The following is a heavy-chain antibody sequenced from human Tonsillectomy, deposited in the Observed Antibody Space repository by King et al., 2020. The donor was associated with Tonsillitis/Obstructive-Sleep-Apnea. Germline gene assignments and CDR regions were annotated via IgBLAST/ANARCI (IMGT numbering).Heavy chain of an antibody. CDR1: GFTFSSYW. J-gene: IGHJ4*02. V-gene: IGHV3-7*04. D-gene: IGHD5-24*01. CDR2: INQDGSEK. CDR3: VRVETHSRRAADPWYFDH. Sequence: VQLVESGGDLVQPGGSLRLSCAASGFTFSSYWMNWVRQAPGKGLEWVANINQDGSEKYFVDSVKGRFTIARDNAKNSLYLQMNSLRAEDTAVSYCVRVETHSRRAADPWYFDHWGQGTLITVSS.